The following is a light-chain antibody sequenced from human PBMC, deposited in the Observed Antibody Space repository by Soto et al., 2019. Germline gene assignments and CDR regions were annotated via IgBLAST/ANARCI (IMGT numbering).Light chain of an antibody. Sequence: DIQMTQSPSTLSASVGDRVTITCRASQSITDWLAWYQQTPGKAPKFLIYKASNLESGVPSRFSGSGSGTEFTLTSSSVQPDDFASYYCQYWDNYSWTFGQGTKVEIK. CDR1: QSITDW. CDR3: QYWDNYSWT. CDR2: KAS. V-gene: IGKV1-5*03. J-gene: IGKJ1*01.